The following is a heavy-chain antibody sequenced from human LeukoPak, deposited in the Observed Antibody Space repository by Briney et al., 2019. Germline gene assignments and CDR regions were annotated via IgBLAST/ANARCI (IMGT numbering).Heavy chain of an antibody. CDR2: MNPNSGNT. V-gene: IGHV1-8*03. CDR3: ARGYRWELVGYHYYYMDV. Sequence: GASVKVSCKASGYTFTSYDINWVRQATGQGLEWMGWMNPNSGNTGYAQKFQGRVTITRNTSISTAYMELSSLRSEDTAVYYCARGYRWELVGYHYYYMDVWGKGTTVTVSS. J-gene: IGHJ6*03. D-gene: IGHD1-26*01. CDR1: GYTFTSYD.